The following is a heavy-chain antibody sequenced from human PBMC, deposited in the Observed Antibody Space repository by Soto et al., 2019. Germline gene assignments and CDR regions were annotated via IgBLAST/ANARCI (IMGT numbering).Heavy chain of an antibody. J-gene: IGHJ2*01. D-gene: IGHD4-4*01. Sequence: ESGGGVVQPGRSLRLSCAASGFTFSSYAMHWVRQAPGKGLEWVAVISYDGSNKYYADSVKGRFTISRDNSKNTLYLQMNSLRAEDTAVYYCARPLWRNDYTWGYFDLWGRGTLVTVSS. CDR2: ISYDGSNK. CDR3: ARPLWRNDYTWGYFDL. V-gene: IGHV3-30-3*01. CDR1: GFTFSSYA.